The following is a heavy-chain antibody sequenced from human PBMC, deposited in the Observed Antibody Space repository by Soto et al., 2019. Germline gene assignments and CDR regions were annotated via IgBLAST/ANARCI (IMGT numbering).Heavy chain of an antibody. Sequence: QITLKESGPTLVKPTQTLTLTCTFSGFSLSTSGLGVAWIRQHPGKALEWLELIYWDDDKRYRPSLETRLTITKDTAKNQVVLTMTNMDSVDTATYYCAYLPCLGGSCYCFAYSGMDVWVQGTTVSVSS. CDR1: GFSLSTSGLG. J-gene: IGHJ6*02. V-gene: IGHV2-5*02. CDR3: AYLPCLGGSCYCFAYSGMDV. D-gene: IGHD2-15*01. CDR2: IYWDDDK.